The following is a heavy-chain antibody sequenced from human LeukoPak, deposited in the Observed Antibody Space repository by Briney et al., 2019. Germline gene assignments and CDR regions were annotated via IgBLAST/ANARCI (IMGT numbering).Heavy chain of an antibody. CDR3: ARGSTIFGEATFDY. CDR1: GGTFSSYT. V-gene: IGHV1-69*02. D-gene: IGHD3-3*01. Sequence: GSSVKVSCKASGGTFSSYTISWVRQAPGQGLEWMGRIIPILGIANYAQKFQGRVTITADKSTSTAYMELSSLRSEDTAVYYCARGSTIFGEATFDYWGQGTLVTVSS. CDR2: IIPILGIA. J-gene: IGHJ4*02.